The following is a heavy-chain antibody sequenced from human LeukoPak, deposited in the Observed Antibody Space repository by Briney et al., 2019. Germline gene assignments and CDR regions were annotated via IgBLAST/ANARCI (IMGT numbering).Heavy chain of an antibody. V-gene: IGHV3-66*01. CDR2: IYSGDNT. J-gene: IGHJ4*02. D-gene: IGHD6-13*01. CDR3: ARDQGAAAGN. Sequence: GGSLRLSCAASGFTVSNNYMSWVRQAPGKGLEWVSVIYSGDNTFYADSVKGRFTISRDNSKNTLYLQMNSLRVEDTAAYYCARDQGAAAGNWGQGTLVTVSS. CDR1: GFTVSNNY.